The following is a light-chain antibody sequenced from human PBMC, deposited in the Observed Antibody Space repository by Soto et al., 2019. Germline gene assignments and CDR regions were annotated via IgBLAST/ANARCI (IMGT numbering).Light chain of an antibody. CDR2: GAS. CDR3: QQSYSTRRT. J-gene: IGKJ1*01. V-gene: IGKV3-20*01. CDR1: QRVSSSY. Sequence: DILSTQSPVNLCVPEGATATSSCRASQRVSSSYLAWYQQIPGQAPRLLIYGASSRDTGIPDRFSGSGSGTDFTLTISRLHPEDFATYYCQQSYSTRRTFGQGTKVDIK.